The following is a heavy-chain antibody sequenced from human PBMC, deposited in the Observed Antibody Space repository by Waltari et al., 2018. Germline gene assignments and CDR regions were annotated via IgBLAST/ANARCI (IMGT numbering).Heavy chain of an antibody. CDR1: GFRMSNYW. J-gene: IGHJ4*02. D-gene: IGHD6-19*01. Sequence: DVQLVDSGGGLVQPGGSLRLSCVVSGFRMSNYWMNWARQSPGKGLEWLAIIKQDGSETLYADSVRGRSTISRDNARDSAYLEIRRLRDEDTAVYYCAGGRGWLIENWGQGTLVTVSS. CDR3: AGGRGWLIEN. V-gene: IGHV3-7*01. CDR2: IKQDGSET.